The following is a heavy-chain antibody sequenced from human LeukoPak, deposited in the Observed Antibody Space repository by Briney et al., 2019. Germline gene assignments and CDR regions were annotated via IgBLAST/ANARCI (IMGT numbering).Heavy chain of an antibody. CDR1: GFTFSSYW. CDR2: IKQDGSEK. J-gene: IGHJ4*02. Sequence: GGSLRLSCAASGFTFSSYWMSWVRQAPGKGLEWVANIKQDGSEKYYVDSVKGRFTISRDSSKNTLYLQMNSLRAEDTAVYYCAKFLSTVTTFDYFDYWGQGTLVTVSS. CDR3: AKFLSTVTTFDYFDY. V-gene: IGHV3-7*03. D-gene: IGHD4-17*01.